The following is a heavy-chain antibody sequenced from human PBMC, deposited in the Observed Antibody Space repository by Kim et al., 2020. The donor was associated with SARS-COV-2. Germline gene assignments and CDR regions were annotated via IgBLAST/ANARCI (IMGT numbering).Heavy chain of an antibody. D-gene: IGHD2-21*02. CDR3: ARDWAGCGGDCS. CDR1: GFTFSTSW. CDR2: INTDESRT. V-gene: IGHV3-74*01. Sequence: GGSLSLSCAASGFTFSTSWLHWVRQAPGKGLVWVSLINTDESRTNYADSVKGRFSISRDNAKNILYLQMNSLRAEDTAVYYRARDWAGCGGDCSWGQGTLVTVSS. J-gene: IGHJ1*01.